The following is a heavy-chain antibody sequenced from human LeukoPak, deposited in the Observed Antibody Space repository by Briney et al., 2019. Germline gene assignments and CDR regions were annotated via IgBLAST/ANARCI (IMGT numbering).Heavy chain of an antibody. CDR3: ASDEFEYSSSGGNY. D-gene: IGHD6-6*01. CDR2: ISYDGSNK. V-gene: IGHV3-30-3*01. CDR1: GFTFSSYA. J-gene: IGHJ4*02. Sequence: GGSLRLSCAASGFTFSSYAMHWVRQAPGKGLEWVAVISYDGSNKYYADSVKGRFTISRDNSKNTLYLQMNSLRAEDTAVYYCASDEFEYSSSGGNYWGQGTLVTVSS.